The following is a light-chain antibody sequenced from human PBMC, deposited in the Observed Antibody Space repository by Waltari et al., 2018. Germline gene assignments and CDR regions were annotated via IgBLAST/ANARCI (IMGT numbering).Light chain of an antibody. J-gene: IGKJ4*01. V-gene: IGKV1-8*01. Sequence: AIRITQSPSSLSASTGDRVTITCRPSQAISSYLAWYQQKPGKAPKLLIYASSTLQSGVPSRFSGSGSGTNFNLTIGCLQSEDFATYFCQQYYGDPLTFGGGTKVEI. CDR2: ASS. CDR3: QQYYGDPLT. CDR1: QAISSY.